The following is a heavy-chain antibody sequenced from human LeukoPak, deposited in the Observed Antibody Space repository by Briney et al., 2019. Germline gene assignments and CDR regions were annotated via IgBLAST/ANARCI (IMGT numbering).Heavy chain of an antibody. CDR3: ARSPERYYYGMDV. D-gene: IGHD6-25*01. CDR1: GYTFTGYY. CDR2: INPNSGGT. Sequence: VASVTVSCTASGYTFTGYYMHWVRQAPGQGLEWMGWINPNSGGTNYAQKFQGRVTMTRDTSISTAYMELSRLRSDDTAVYYCARSPERYYYGMDVWGQGTTVTVSS. J-gene: IGHJ6*02. V-gene: IGHV1-2*02.